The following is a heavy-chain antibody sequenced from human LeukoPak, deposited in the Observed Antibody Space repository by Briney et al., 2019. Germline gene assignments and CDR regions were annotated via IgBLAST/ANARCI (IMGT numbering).Heavy chain of an antibody. Sequence: ASETLSLTCTVSGGSISSSSYYWGWIRQPPGKGLEWIGSIYYSGSTYYNPSLKSRVTISVDTSKNQFSLKLSSVTAADTAVYYCASNLFRPFYFDYWGQGTLVTVSS. D-gene: IGHD3-10*02. V-gene: IGHV4-39*01. CDR2: IYYSGST. J-gene: IGHJ4*02. CDR1: GGSISSSSYY. CDR3: ASNLFRPFYFDY.